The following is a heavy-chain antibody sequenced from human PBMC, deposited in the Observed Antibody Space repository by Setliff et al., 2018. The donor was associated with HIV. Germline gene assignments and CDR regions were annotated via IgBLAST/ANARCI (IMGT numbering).Heavy chain of an antibody. Sequence: SETLSLTCTVSGGSISDYHWTWIRQSPGKGLEWIGEVSDSGSTYYNPSLKSRVTISVDTSKNQFSLKLSSVTAADTAVYYCARRGDFFYYAMDVWGQGTTVTVSS. CDR1: GGSISDYH. CDR2: VSDSGST. J-gene: IGHJ6*02. CDR3: ARRGDFFYYAMDV. V-gene: IGHV4-34*01.